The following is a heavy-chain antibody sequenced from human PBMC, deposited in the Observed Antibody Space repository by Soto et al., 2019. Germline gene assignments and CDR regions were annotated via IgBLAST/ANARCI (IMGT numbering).Heavy chain of an antibody. CDR1: GGSVSSGSYY. J-gene: IGHJ6*02. D-gene: IGHD3-9*01. CDR2: IYYSGST. CDR3: ARDPRGLVGYYYYGMDV. V-gene: IGHV4-61*01. Sequence: SETLSLTCTVSGGSVSSGSYYWSWIRQPPGKGLEWIGYIYYSGSTNYNPSLKSRVTISVDTSKNQFSLKLSSVTAADTAVYYCARDPRGLVGYYYYGMDVWGQGTTVTVSS.